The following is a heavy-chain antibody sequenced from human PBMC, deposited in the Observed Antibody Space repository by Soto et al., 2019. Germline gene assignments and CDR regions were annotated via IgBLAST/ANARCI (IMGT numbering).Heavy chain of an antibody. Sequence: PSETLSLTCTVSGFSISGSSYYWGWIRQPPGKGLEWIGSIYYSGSTYSNPSLKSRVTISEDTSKNQFSLNLTSVTAADAAVYYCAVRRNYHYGMDVWAQGTTVNVSS. CDR1: GFSISGSSYY. J-gene: IGHJ6*02. V-gene: IGHV4-39*07. CDR2: IYYSGST. CDR3: AVRRNYHYGMDV.